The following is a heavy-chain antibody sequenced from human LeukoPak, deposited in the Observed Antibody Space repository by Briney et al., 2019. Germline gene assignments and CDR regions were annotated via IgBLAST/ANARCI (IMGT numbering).Heavy chain of an antibody. D-gene: IGHD6-19*01. Sequence: SCKASGGTFSSYAISWVRQAPGQGLEWMGGIIPIFGTANYAQKFQGRVTITADESTSTAYMELSSLRSEDTAMYYCARDRLATRWFDPWGQGTLVTVSS. J-gene: IGHJ5*02. CDR2: IIPIFGTA. CDR1: GGTFSSYA. V-gene: IGHV1-69*01. CDR3: ARDRLATRWFDP.